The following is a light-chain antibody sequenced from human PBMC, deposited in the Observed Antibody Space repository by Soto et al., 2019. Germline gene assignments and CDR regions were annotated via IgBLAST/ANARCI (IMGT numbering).Light chain of an antibody. CDR3: LLYSRGARV. V-gene: IGLV7-46*01. CDR2: DTS. J-gene: IGLJ2*01. Sequence: QAVVTQEPSLTVSPGGTVTLTCGSSTGAVTSGHYPYWFQQKPGQAPRTLIYDTSNKHSCTPARFSGSLLGGTAALTLSGAQPEDETESSLLLYSRGARVFGEGTKLTVL. CDR1: TGAVTSGHY.